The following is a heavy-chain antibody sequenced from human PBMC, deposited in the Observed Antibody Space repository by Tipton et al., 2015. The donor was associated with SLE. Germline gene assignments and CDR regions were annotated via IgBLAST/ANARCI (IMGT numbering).Heavy chain of an antibody. CDR3: ARGGTYHDSSGNMDY. J-gene: IGHJ4*02. V-gene: IGHV4-59*01. CDR1: GASISSYY. Sequence: TLSLTCTVSGASISSYYWSWIRQPPGKGLEWIGYVYDIEFTNYNPSLKSRVTISLDTSKNQFSLKLSSVTAADTAVYYCARGGTYHDSSGNMDYWGQGTLVTASS. D-gene: IGHD3-22*01. CDR2: VYDIEFT.